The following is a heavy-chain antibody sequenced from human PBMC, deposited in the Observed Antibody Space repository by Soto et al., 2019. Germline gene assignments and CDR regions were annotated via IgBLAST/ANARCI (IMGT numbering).Heavy chain of an antibody. Sequence: PSETLSLTCTVSGGSISSYYWSWIRQTPGKGLEWIGDIYYSGSTNYNPSLKSRVTISVDTSKNQFSLKLSSVTAADTAVYYCARRYSSAFDIWGQGTMVTVSS. CDR3: ARRYSSAFDI. CDR1: GGSISSYY. J-gene: IGHJ3*02. D-gene: IGHD6-13*01. V-gene: IGHV4-59*08. CDR2: IYYSGST.